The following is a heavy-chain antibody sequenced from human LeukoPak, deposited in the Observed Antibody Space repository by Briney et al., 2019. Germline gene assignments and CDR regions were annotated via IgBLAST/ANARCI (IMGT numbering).Heavy chain of an antibody. J-gene: IGHJ6*04. Sequence: GGSLRLSCVASGFGFRTYTMNWVRQAPGKGLEWVASITGSSTYIYYADSVKGRFTISRDNAKNSLYLQMNSLRAEDTAVYYCAELGITMIGGVWGKGTTVTISS. CDR1: GFGFRTYT. D-gene: IGHD3-10*02. V-gene: IGHV3-21*01. CDR3: AELGITMIGGV. CDR2: ITGSSTYI.